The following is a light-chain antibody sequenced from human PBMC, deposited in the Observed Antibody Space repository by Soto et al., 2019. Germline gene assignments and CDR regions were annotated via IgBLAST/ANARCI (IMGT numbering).Light chain of an antibody. CDR2: GVS. Sequence: QSVLTQPASVSASPGQSITISCTGTRNDVGLYNYVSWYQHHPGNAPKLIIYGVSDRTSGVSNRFSGSKSGNTASLTISALQAEDEADYYCTSYTTTTLEVFGTGTKVTVL. CDR3: TSYTTTTLEV. J-gene: IGLJ1*01. V-gene: IGLV2-14*01. CDR1: RNDVGLYNY.